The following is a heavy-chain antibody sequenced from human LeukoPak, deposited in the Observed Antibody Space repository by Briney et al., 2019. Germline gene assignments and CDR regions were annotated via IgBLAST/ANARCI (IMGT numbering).Heavy chain of an antibody. Sequence: GGSLRLSCAASGFTFSSYAMSWVRQAPGKGLEWVSAISGSGGSTYYADSVKGRFTISRDNSKNTLYLQMNSLRAEDTAVYYCAKGRMVRGVITYFDYWGQGTLVTVSS. D-gene: IGHD3-10*01. CDR2: ISGSGGST. CDR1: GFTFSSYA. J-gene: IGHJ4*02. V-gene: IGHV3-23*01. CDR3: AKGRMVRGVITYFDY.